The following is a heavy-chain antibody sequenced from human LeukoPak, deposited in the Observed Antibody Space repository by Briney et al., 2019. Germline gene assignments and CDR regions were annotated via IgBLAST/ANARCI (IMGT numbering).Heavy chain of an antibody. CDR1: GFTFSSYA. D-gene: IGHD3-16*02. CDR3: AGIYDYVRGSYRAAGYYYYYGMDV. Sequence: GGSLRLSCAASGFTFSSYAMHWVRQAPGKGLEWVAVISYDGSNKYYADSVKGRFTISRDNSKNTLYLQMNSLRAEDTAVYYCAGIYDYVRGSYRAAGYYYYYGMDVWGQGTTVTVSS. J-gene: IGHJ6*02. CDR2: ISYDGSNK. V-gene: IGHV3-30-3*01.